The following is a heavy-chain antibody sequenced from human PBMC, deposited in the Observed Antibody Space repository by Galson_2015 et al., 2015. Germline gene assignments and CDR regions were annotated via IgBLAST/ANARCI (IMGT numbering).Heavy chain of an antibody. J-gene: IGHJ4*02. Sequence: SLRLSCAASGFTFSSYAMHWVRQAPGKGLEYVSAISSNGGSTYYADSVKGRFTISRYNSKNTLYLQMGSLRAEDMAVYYCARGSNYYDSTPLDYWGQGTLVTVSS. V-gene: IGHV3-64*02. CDR3: ARGSNYYDSTPLDY. CDR1: GFTFSSYA. CDR2: ISSNGGST. D-gene: IGHD3-22*01.